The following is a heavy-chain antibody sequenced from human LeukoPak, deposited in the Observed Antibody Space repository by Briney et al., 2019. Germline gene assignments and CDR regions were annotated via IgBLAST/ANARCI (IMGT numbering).Heavy chain of an antibody. CDR1: GGSISSSSYY. J-gene: IGHJ4*02. V-gene: IGHV4-39*01. CDR2: IYYSGST. CDR3: ARAYSSSWYYFDY. D-gene: IGHD6-13*01. Sequence: SETLSLTCTVSGGSISSSSYYWGWIRQAPGKGLEWIGSIYYSGSTYYNPSLKSQVTISVDTSKNQFSLKLSSVTAADTAVYYCARAYSSSWYYFDYWGQGTLVTVSS.